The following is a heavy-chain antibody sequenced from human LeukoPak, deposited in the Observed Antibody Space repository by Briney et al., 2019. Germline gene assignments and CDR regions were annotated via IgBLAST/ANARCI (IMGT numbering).Heavy chain of an antibody. D-gene: IGHD3-10*01. CDR1: GYTFTSYD. CDR2: MNPNSGNT. V-gene: IGHV1-8*01. CDR3: ARDYYGSKSSSFDP. Sequence: ASVEVSCKASGYTFTSYDINWVRQATGQGLEWLGWMNPNSGNTGYAQNFQGRVTMTRDTSIDTAYMELTNLRYEDTAVYYCARDYYGSKSSSFDPWGQGTLVTVSS. J-gene: IGHJ5*02.